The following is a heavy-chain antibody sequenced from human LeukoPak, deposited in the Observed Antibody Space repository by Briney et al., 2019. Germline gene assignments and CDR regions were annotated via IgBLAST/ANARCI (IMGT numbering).Heavy chain of an antibody. Sequence: PGGSLRLSCAASGFTFSSYGMHWVRQAPGEGLEWVAVIWYDGSNKYYADSVKGRFTISRDNSKNTLYLQMNSLRAEDAAVYYCARDLPITMIVADAFDIWGQGTMVTVSS. D-gene: IGHD3-22*01. J-gene: IGHJ3*02. V-gene: IGHV3-33*01. CDR2: IWYDGSNK. CDR3: ARDLPITMIVADAFDI. CDR1: GFTFSSYG.